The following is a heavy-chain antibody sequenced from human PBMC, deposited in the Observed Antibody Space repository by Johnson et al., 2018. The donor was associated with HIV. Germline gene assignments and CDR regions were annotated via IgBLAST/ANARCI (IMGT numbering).Heavy chain of an antibody. J-gene: IGHJ3*02. Sequence: VQLVESGGGVVQPGGSLRLSCAASGFTFSSYGMHWVRQAPGKGLEWVAFIRYDGSNKYYADSVKGRFTIYRDKSKNTVYLQMNSLRAGDTAVYYCARGSSYYYDSSGYAFDIWGQGTMVTVSS. V-gene: IGHV3-30*02. CDR1: GFTFSSYG. D-gene: IGHD3-22*01. CDR3: ARGSSYYYDSSGYAFDI. CDR2: IRYDGSNK.